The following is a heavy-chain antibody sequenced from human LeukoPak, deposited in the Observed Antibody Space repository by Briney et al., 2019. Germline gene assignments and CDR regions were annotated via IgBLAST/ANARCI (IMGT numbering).Heavy chain of an antibody. J-gene: IGHJ6*03. CDR2: ISASESTT. Sequence: GRSLRLSCAASGFTFDDYAMHWVRQPPGKGLEWVSGISASESTTYYADSVKGRFTISRDNSKNTLYLQMNSLRAEDTAVYYCAKARGIAAAGTGYMDVWGKGTTVTVSS. CDR1: GFTFDDYA. D-gene: IGHD6-13*01. CDR3: AKARGIAAAGTGYMDV. V-gene: IGHV3-23*01.